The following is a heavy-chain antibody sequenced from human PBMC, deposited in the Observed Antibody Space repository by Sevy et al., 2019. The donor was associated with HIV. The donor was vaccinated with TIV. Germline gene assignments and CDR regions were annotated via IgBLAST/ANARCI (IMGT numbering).Heavy chain of an antibody. Sequence: GGSLRLSCAASGFSFSNYWMTWVRQTPGKGLEWVANINQDGSEKYYVDSVKGRFTVSRDNTQNSLYLQMNSLRAEDTAVYYCARAFDKAARDYWGQGTLVTVSS. V-gene: IGHV3-7*03. CDR3: ARAFDKAARDY. CDR1: GFSFSNYW. CDR2: INQDGSEK. J-gene: IGHJ4*02. D-gene: IGHD6-6*01.